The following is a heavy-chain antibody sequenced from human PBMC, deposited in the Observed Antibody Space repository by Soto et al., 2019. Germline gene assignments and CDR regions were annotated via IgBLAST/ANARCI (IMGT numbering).Heavy chain of an antibody. CDR1: GFTFSSYS. CDR3: AGHPRDSRGYWYDFDY. D-gene: IGHD3-22*01. J-gene: IGHJ4*02. Sequence: EVQLVESGGGLVKPGGSLRLSCAASGFTFSSYSMNWVRQAPGKGLEWVSSISSSSSYIYYADSVKGRFTISRDNAKNSLYLQTNSPRAEDTAVYYCAGHPRDSRGYWYDFDYWGQGTLVTVSS. CDR2: ISSSSSYI. V-gene: IGHV3-21*01.